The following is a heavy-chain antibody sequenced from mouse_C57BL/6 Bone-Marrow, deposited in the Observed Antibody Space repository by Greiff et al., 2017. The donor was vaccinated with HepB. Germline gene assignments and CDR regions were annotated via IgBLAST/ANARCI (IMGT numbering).Heavy chain of an antibody. CDR2: IYPGDGDT. D-gene: IGHD2-10*01. CDR1: GYAFSSSW. Sequence: QVQLQQSGPELVKPGASVKISCKASGYAFSSSWMNWVKQRPGKGLEWIGRIYPGDGDTNYNGKFKGKATLTADKSSSTAYMQRSSLTSEDSAVYFCAPYPGFAYWGQGTLVTVSA. V-gene: IGHV1-82*01. J-gene: IGHJ3*01. CDR3: APYPGFAY.